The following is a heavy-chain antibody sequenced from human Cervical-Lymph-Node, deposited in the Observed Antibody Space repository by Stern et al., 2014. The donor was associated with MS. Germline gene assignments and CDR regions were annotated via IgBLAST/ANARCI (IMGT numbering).Heavy chain of an antibody. Sequence: EVQLVESGAEVKKPGEPLKISCKASGYIFTKYWIGWVRQRPGKGLEWVGIAHPGDSDPKDGPTFQGQVTISADTSISTAYLQWSRLKASDTAIYYCARVWTFDFGDYGHFDFWGQGTLVSVPS. V-gene: IGHV5-51*01. CDR3: ARVWTFDFGDYGHFDF. D-gene: IGHD4-17*01. J-gene: IGHJ4*02. CDR2: AHPGDSDP. CDR1: GYIFTKYW.